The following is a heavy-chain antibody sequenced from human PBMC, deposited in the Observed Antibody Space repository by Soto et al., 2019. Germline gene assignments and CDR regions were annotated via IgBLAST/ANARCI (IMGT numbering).Heavy chain of an antibody. D-gene: IGHD2-15*01. CDR2: MFYSGLT. CDR3: APLSVSLSGPYGIHV. V-gene: IGHV4-39*01. Sequence: QLHLQESGPGLVKPSETLSLTCSVSGYSVSSSDYYWAWIRQPPGKGLEWIGSMFYSGLTYYNPSLKSRVTLSVDTSKNQFSVRLNSVTAADTAVYYCAPLSVSLSGPYGIHVWGKGTTVTVSS. CDR1: GYSVSSSDYY. J-gene: IGHJ6*04.